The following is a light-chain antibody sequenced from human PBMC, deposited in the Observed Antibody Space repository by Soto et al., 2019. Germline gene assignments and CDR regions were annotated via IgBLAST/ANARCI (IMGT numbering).Light chain of an antibody. CDR1: SSDVGGYNY. CDR3: SSYTSSSTLVV. V-gene: IGLV2-14*01. CDR2: EVS. J-gene: IGLJ2*01. Sequence: QSALTQPASVSGSPGQSITISCTGTSSDVGGYNYVSWYQQHRGKAPKLMIYEVSNRPSGVSNRFSGSKSGDTASLTISGLQAEVEADYYRSSYTSSSTLVVFGGGTNLTVL.